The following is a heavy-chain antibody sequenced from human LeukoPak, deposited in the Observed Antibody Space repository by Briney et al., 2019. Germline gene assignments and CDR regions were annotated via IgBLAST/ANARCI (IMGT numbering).Heavy chain of an antibody. CDR2: ISTDGSST. V-gene: IGHV3-74*01. Sequence: GGSLRRSCAASGFTLSDYWMHWVRQAPGKGLVWVSRISTDGSSTTNADSVKGRFTISRDNAKNMVYLQMNSLRVEDTAVYYCARDCGTSGCDFWGQGTLVTVSS. CDR1: GFTLSDYW. D-gene: IGHD5-12*01. CDR3: ARDCGTSGCDF. J-gene: IGHJ4*02.